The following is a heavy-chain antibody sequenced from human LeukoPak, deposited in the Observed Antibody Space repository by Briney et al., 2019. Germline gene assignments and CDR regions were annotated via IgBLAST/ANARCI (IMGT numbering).Heavy chain of an antibody. CDR1: GFSFSNYW. Sequence: GGSLRLSCAASGFSFSNYWMTWVRQAPGKGLEWVANIKPDGTETFYVDSVKGRFTISRDNAKNSLYLQMNSLRAEDTAVYYCASTGGGFDYWGQGTLVTVSS. CDR3: ASTGGGFDY. CDR2: IKPDGTET. D-gene: IGHD3-10*01. J-gene: IGHJ4*02. V-gene: IGHV3-7*01.